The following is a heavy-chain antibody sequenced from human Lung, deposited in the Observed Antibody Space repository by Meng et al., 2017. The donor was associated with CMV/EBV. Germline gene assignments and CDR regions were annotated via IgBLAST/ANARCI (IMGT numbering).Heavy chain of an antibody. J-gene: IGHJ4*02. CDR2: IYYTGST. CDR3: ARVGGCSGGGCYHRLFDY. D-gene: IGHD2-15*01. CDR1: GGSISSGDYY. Sequence: QVHRQGWGPGLVKPSQTLSLTCTVSGGSISSGDYYWSWIRQPPGKGLEWIGYIYYTGSTYYNPSLKSRVIISVDTSKNQFSLKLNSVTAADTAVYYCARVGGCSGGGCYHRLFDYWGQGTLVTVSS. V-gene: IGHV4-30-4*01.